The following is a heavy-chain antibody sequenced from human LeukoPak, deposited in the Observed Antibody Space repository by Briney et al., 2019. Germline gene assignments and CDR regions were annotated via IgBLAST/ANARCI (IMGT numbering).Heavy chain of an antibody. D-gene: IGHD3-22*01. J-gene: IGHJ4*02. CDR2: IYYSGST. Sequence: PSETLSLTCTVSGGSISSSSYYWGWIRQPPGKGLEWIGNIYYSGSTFYNPSLKSRVAISVDTSKNQFSLKLSSVTAADTAVYYCARGYYDSSGWFDYWGQGTLVTVSS. CDR1: GGSISSSSYY. CDR3: ARGYYDSSGWFDY. V-gene: IGHV4-39*07.